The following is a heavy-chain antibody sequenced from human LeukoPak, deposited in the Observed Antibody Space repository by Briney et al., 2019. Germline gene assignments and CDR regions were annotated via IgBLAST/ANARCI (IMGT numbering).Heavy chain of an antibody. V-gene: IGHV3-21*01. D-gene: IGHD6-6*01. CDR2: ISSSSSYI. J-gene: IGHJ5*02. CDR3: AKTRPEYSSSSPGLDP. CDR1: GFTFSSYS. Sequence: GGSLRLSCAASGFTFSSYSMNWVRQAPGKGLEWVSSISSSSSYIYYADSVKGRFTISRDNAKNSLYLQMNSLRAEDTAVYYCAKTRPEYSSSSPGLDPWGQGTLVTVSS.